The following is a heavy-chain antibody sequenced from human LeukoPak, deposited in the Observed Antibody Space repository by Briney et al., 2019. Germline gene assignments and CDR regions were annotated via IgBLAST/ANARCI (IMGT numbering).Heavy chain of an antibody. CDR2: INHSGST. D-gene: IGHD6-13*01. CDR3: ARRGRIAAAGYFDY. Sequence: SETLSLTCAVYGGSLSGYYWSWIREPPGKGREWMGEINHSGSTNYNPSLKSRVTISVETSNNQFSLKLSSVAAADTAVSYCARRGRIAAAGYFDYWGQGTLVTVSS. J-gene: IGHJ4*02. CDR1: GGSLSGYY. V-gene: IGHV4-34*01.